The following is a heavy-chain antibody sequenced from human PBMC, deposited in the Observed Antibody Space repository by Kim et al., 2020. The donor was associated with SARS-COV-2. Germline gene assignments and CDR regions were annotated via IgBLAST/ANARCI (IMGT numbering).Heavy chain of an antibody. CDR1: GGSISSGDYY. CDR2: IYYTGSS. CDR3: ARGPPIGGGDCYSH. V-gene: IGHV4-30-4*01. J-gene: IGHJ4*02. Sequence: SETLSLTCTVSGGSISSGDYYWSWIRQPPGKGLEWIGYIYYTGSSHYNPSLNSRVTISIDTAKNQFSLKQSSVTAAETAVYYCARGPPIGGGDCYSHWGQGTLVTVSS. D-gene: IGHD2-21*02.